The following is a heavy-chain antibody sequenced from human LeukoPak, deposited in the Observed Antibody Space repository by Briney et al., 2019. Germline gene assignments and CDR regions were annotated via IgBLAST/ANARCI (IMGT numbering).Heavy chain of an antibody. V-gene: IGHV3-23*01. CDR2: ISGSGGDT. CDR1: GLTFSSYA. J-gene: IGHJ4*02. CDR3: AKEGMATRLFDY. Sequence: GGSLRLSCAASGLTFSSYAMSWVRQAPGRGLEWVSSISGSGGDTYHADSVKGRFTISRDNSKNTLYLRMNSLRAEDTAVYYCAKEGMATRLFDYWGQGTLVTVSS. D-gene: IGHD5-24*01.